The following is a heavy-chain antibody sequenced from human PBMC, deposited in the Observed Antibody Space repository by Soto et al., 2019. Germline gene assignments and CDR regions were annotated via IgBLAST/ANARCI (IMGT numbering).Heavy chain of an antibody. D-gene: IGHD2-2*01. Sequence: SETLYLTCAVSSGSISSSNWWSWVRQHPGKGLEWIGEIYHSGSTNYNPSLKSRVTISVDKSKNQFYLKLSSVTAADTAVYYCARGAVPAADYYYYYYMDVWGKGTTVTVSS. J-gene: IGHJ6*03. CDR1: SGSISSSNW. CDR2: IYHSGST. CDR3: ARGAVPAADYYYYYYMDV. V-gene: IGHV4-4*02.